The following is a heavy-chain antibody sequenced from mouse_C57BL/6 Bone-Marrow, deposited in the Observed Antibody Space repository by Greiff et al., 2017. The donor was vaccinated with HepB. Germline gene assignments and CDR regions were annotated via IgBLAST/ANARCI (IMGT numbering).Heavy chain of an antibody. J-gene: IGHJ3*01. CDR2: IDPSDSYT. CDR1: GYTFTSYW. V-gene: IGHV1-69*01. Sequence: QVQLQQPGAELVMPGASVKLSCKASGYTFTSYWMHWVKQRPGQGLEWIGEIDPSDSYTNYNQKFKGKSTLTVDKSSSTAYMQLSSLTSEDSAVYCCARFGGAWFAYWGQGTLVTVSA. CDR3: ARFGGAWFAY.